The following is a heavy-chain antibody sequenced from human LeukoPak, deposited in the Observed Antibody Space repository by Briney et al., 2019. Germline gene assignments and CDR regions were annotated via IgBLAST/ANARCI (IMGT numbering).Heavy chain of an antibody. D-gene: IGHD2-8*01. V-gene: IGHV3-30*01. CDR1: GFTFGSYA. J-gene: IGHJ5*02. Sequence: GRSPRLSCAASGFTFGSYAMHWVRQAPGKGLEWVAVISYDGSNKYYADSVKGRFTISRDNSKNTLYLQMNSLRAEDTAVYYCARCRGPRMLSSWFDPWGQGTLVTVSS. CDR2: ISYDGSNK. CDR3: ARCRGPRMLSSWFDP.